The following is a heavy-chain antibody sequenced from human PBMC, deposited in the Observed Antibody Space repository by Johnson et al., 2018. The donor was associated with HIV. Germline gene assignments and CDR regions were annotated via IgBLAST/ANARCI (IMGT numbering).Heavy chain of an antibody. J-gene: IGHJ3*02. CDR1: GFTFSDYY. V-gene: IGHV3-66*01. CDR3: TTGDGSGSYGVGSNDACDI. Sequence: VQLVESGGGLVKPGGSLRLSCSASGFTFSDYYITWIRQAPGKGLEWVSVIYSGGSTYYADSVKGRFTISRDNSKNTLYLQMNSLKTEDTAVYYCTTGDGSGSYGVGSNDACDIWDQGTMVTVSS. CDR2: IYSGGST. D-gene: IGHD3-10*01.